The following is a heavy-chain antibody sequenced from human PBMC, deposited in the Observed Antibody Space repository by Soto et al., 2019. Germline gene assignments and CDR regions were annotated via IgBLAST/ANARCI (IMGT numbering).Heavy chain of an antibody. Sequence: EVQLVESGGGLIQPGGSLRLSCAASGFTVSSKYMTWVRQAPGKGLEWVSVIYGGGTTYYADSVKGRSPISRDTSKNTLYLQGNRLSAEDTAVYYCVQTTGWPGFDFWGQGTLVTVSS. V-gene: IGHV3-53*01. J-gene: IGHJ4*02. CDR1: GFTVSSKY. CDR2: IYGGGTT. D-gene: IGHD6-19*01. CDR3: VQTTGWPGFDF.